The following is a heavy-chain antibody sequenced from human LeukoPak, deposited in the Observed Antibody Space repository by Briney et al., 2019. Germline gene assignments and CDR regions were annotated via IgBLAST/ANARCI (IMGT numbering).Heavy chain of an antibody. CDR3: AREKVGATDDY. D-gene: IGHD1-26*01. CDR1: GGSISSSSYY. Sequence: SETLSLTCTVSGGSISSSSYYWGWIRQSPGKGLEWIGSIYYSGSTYYNPSLKSRVTISVDTSKNQFSLKLSSVTAADTAVYYCAREKVGATDDYWGQGTLVTVSS. J-gene: IGHJ4*02. CDR2: IYYSGST. V-gene: IGHV4-39*02.